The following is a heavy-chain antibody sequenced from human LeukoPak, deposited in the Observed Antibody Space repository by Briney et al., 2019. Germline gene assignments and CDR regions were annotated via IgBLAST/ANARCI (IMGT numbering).Heavy chain of an antibody. CDR3: TRARAMGYCSSTSCYAVWSDP. CDR1: GFSVSSNY. CDR2: IRSKAYGGTT. V-gene: IGHV3-49*04. D-gene: IGHD2-2*01. Sequence: GGSLRLSCAASGFSVSSNYMSWVRQAPGKGLEWVGFIRSKAYGGTTEYAASVKGRFTISRDDSKSIAYLQMNSLKTEDTAVYYCTRARAMGYCSSTSCYAVWSDPWGQGTLVTVSS. J-gene: IGHJ5*02.